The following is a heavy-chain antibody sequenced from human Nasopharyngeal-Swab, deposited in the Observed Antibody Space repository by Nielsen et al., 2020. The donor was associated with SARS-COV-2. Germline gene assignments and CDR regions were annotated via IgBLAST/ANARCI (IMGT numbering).Heavy chain of an antibody. J-gene: IGHJ4*02. V-gene: IGHV3-43*01. Sequence: GESLEISRGASGFTFDDYTNHWVRQAPGKGLEWVSLISWDGGSTYYADSVKGRFTISRDNSKNSLYLQMNSLRTEDTALYYCAKGGYGGNSATYDYWGQGTLVTVSS. CDR3: AKGGYGGNSATYDY. D-gene: IGHD4-23*01. CDR1: GFTFDDYT. CDR2: ISWDGGST.